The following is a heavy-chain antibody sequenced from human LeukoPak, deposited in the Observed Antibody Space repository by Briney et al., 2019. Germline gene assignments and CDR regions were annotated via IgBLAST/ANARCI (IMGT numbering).Heavy chain of an antibody. Sequence: ASVKVSCKASGYSFASYGIIWVRQAPGHGLEWMGWIKTYNGNTNYAQKFQGRVTLTTDTFTRTAYMELRSLTSDDTAVYYCAREGNTWLDPWGQGALVTVSS. CDR1: GYSFASYG. V-gene: IGHV1-18*01. CDR2: IKTYNGNT. J-gene: IGHJ5*02. CDR3: AREGNTWLDP.